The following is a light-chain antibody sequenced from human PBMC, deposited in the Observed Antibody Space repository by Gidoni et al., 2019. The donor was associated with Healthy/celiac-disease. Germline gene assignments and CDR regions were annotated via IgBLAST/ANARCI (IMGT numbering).Light chain of an antibody. CDR2: AAS. CDR3: QQSYSTYRT. J-gene: IGKJ1*01. V-gene: IGKV1-39*01. CDR1: QSISNY. Sequence: DIQMTQSPSSLSASVGDRVTITCRASQSISNYLTWYQQKPGKAPKLLIYAASSLQSGVPSRFSGGGAGTDFTLTISRVQPEDFATYYCQQSYSTYRTFGQATKVEIK.